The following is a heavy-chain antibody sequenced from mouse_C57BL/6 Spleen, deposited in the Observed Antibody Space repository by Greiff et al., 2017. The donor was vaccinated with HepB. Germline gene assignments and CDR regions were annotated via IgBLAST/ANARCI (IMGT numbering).Heavy chain of an antibody. J-gene: IGHJ2*01. CDR2: ISYSGSN. D-gene: IGHD1-2*01. Sequence: VQPKESGPGLVKPSQSLSLTCTVTGYSITSGYGWNWIRQFPGNKLEWMGYISYSGSNNYNPSLKSRISITRDTSKNQFFLQLNSVTTEDTATYYCARTARIKYWGQGTTLTVSS. V-gene: IGHV3-2*02. CDR3: ARTARIKY. CDR1: GYSITSGYG.